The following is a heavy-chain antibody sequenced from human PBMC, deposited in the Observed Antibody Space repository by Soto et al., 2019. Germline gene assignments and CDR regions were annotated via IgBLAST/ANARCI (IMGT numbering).Heavy chain of an antibody. V-gene: IGHV4-34*01. Sequence: VQLQQWGAGLLKPSETLSLTCAVYGGSFSGYHWSWFRQPPGKGLEWIGEINPSGSINYNPSLRSRVTITVDTAKNQCSLNLSSVTAADTAVYYCATFGGATTVTRGSPRDYWGQGTLVSVSS. J-gene: IGHJ4*02. CDR2: INPSGSI. CDR1: GGSFSGYH. D-gene: IGHD4-4*01. CDR3: ATFGGATTVTRGSPRDY.